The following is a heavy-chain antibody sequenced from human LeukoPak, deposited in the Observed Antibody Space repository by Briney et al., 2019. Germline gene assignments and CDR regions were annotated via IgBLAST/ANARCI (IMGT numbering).Heavy chain of an antibody. CDR2: IHPDGSIT. CDR1: GFTISNYW. Sequence: GGSLRLSCVGSGFTISNYWMHWVRHAPGTGLVWVSRIHPDGSITTYADSVKGRFTISRDNAKNTLYLQMNGLRAEDTAVYYCAPQQTYSPYNWFDPWGQGTLVTVSS. V-gene: IGHV3-74*03. D-gene: IGHD5-12*01. CDR3: APQQTYSPYNWFDP. J-gene: IGHJ5*02.